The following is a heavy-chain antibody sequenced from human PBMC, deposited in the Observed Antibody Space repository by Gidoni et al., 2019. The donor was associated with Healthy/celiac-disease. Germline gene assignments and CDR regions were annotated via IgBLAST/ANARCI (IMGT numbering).Heavy chain of an antibody. CDR1: GKAVSGYY. Sequence: QVKLQQWSAGRLKPWATLSRPCGVYGKAVSGYYWSWIRQPPGKGLEWIGEINHSGSTNYTPSLKLRVTLSVDTSKNQFSLKLSSVTAADTAVYYCASTVGISSWYRSYYFDYWGQGTLVTVSS. V-gene: IGHV4-34*01. CDR3: ASTVGISSWYRSYYFDY. D-gene: IGHD6-13*01. J-gene: IGHJ4*02. CDR2: INHSGST.